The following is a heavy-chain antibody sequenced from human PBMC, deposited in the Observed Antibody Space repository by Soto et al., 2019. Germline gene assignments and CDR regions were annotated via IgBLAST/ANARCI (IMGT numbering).Heavy chain of an antibody. CDR2: IYHSGST. J-gene: IGHJ4*02. Sequence: QLQLQESGSGLVKPSQTLSLTCAVSGGSISSGGYSCNWIRQPPGKGLEWIGYIYHSGSTYYNPSLKSRVTLSVDRSTNQFCLKLSSVTAADTALYYSGSGMTTVTTFDYWGQGTLVTVSS. CDR1: GGSISSGGYS. CDR3: GSGMTTVTTFDY. V-gene: IGHV4-30-2*01. D-gene: IGHD4-17*01.